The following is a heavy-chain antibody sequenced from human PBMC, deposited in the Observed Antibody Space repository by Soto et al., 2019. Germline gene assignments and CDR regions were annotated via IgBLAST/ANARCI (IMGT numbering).Heavy chain of an antibody. V-gene: IGHV4-34*01. Sequence: LSLTCAVYGGSFSGYYWSWTRQPPGKGLEWIGEINHSGSTNYNPSLKSRVTISVDTSKNQFSLKLSSVTAADTAVYYCASANSSSYTRGGSFDYWGQGTLVTVSS. D-gene: IGHD6-6*01. CDR2: INHSGST. CDR3: ASANSSSYTRGGSFDY. CDR1: GGSFSGYY. J-gene: IGHJ4*02.